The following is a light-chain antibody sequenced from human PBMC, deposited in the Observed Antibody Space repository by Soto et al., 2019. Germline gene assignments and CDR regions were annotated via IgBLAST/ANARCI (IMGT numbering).Light chain of an antibody. J-gene: IGKJ1*01. CDR2: AAS. CDR3: QQLNTYPRT. CDR1: QGISSY. Sequence: DIQLTQSPSFLSASVGDRVTITCRASQGISSYLAWYHQKPGKAPKLLIYAASALQSGVPSRFSGSGSGTEFTLTISSLQPEDFATSYCQQLNTYPRTFGQGTKVEIK. V-gene: IGKV1-9*01.